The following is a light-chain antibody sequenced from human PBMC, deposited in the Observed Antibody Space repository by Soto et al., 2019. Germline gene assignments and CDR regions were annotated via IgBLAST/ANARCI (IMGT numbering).Light chain of an antibody. CDR2: GAS. J-gene: IGKJ4*01. V-gene: IGKV3-20*01. Sequence: EIVLTQSPGTLSLSLGERATLSCRASQSVSSSYIAWYQQKPGQAPRLLIYGASSRATGIPDRFSGSGSGTDFTLIISRLEPEDFAVYYCQQYGSPLTFGGGTKVDIK. CDR1: QSVSSSY. CDR3: QQYGSPLT.